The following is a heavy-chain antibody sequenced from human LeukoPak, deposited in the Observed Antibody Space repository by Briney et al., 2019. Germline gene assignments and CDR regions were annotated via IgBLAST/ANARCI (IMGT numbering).Heavy chain of an antibody. D-gene: IGHD2-2*01. V-gene: IGHV3-30*03. J-gene: IGHJ6*04. Sequence: PGRSLRLSCAASGFTFSSYGMHWVRQAPGKGLEWVAVISYDGSNKYYADSVKGRFTISRDNSKNTLYLQMNSLRAEDTAVYYCARSEVPAAMFDYYYYGMDVWGKGTTVTVSS. CDR2: ISYDGSNK. CDR1: GFTFSSYG. CDR3: ARSEVPAAMFDYYYYGMDV.